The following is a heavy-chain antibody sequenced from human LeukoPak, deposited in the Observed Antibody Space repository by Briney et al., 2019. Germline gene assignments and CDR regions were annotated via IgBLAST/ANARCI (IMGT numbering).Heavy chain of an antibody. CDR2: INHSGST. Sequence: PSETPSLTCAVYGGSFSGYYWSWIRQPPGKGLEWIGEINHSGSTNYNPSLKSRVTISVDTSKNQFSLKLSSVTAADTAVYYCASRDYRRTLDYWGQGTLVTVSS. CDR3: ASRDYRRTLDY. J-gene: IGHJ4*02. D-gene: IGHD5-12*01. V-gene: IGHV4-34*01. CDR1: GGSFSGYY.